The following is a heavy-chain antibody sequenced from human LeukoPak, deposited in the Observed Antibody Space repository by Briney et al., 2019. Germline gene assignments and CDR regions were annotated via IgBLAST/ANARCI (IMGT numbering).Heavy chain of an antibody. V-gene: IGHV4-31*03. Sequence: SETLSLTCTVSGGSISSGGYYWRWIRQHPGKGLEWIGYIYYSGSTYYNPSLKSRVTISVDTSKNQFSLKLSSVTAADTAVYYCARGPHDYGDYGVDYWGQGTLVTVSS. CDR1: GGSISSGGYY. CDR3: ARGPHDYGDYGVDY. D-gene: IGHD4-17*01. J-gene: IGHJ4*02. CDR2: IYYSGST.